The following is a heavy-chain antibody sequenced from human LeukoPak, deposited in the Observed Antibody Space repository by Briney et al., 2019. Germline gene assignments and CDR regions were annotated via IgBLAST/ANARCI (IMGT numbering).Heavy chain of an antibody. CDR3: ARGRRGAARRGGYYFDY. CDR2: VSYSGST. J-gene: IGHJ4*02. D-gene: IGHD6-6*01. CDR1: GGSISSYY. Sequence: SETLSLTCSVSGGSISSYYWSWIRQPPGKGLEWIGYVSYSGSTTYNPSLKSRVTISVDTSKNQFSLKLSSVTAADTAVYYCARGRRGAARRGGYYFDYWGQGTLVTVSS. V-gene: IGHV4-59*12.